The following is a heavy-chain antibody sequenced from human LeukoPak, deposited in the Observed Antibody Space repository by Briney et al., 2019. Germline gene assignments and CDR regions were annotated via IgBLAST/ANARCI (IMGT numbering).Heavy chain of an antibody. J-gene: IGHJ6*02. CDR3: ARVGSGYDLAYGMDV. V-gene: IGHV4-30-4*08. Sequence: SETLSLTCTVSGYSISSGHYWGWIRQPPGKGLERIGYIYYSGSTYYNSSLKSRVTISVDTSKNQFSLKLSSVTAADTAVYYCARVGSGYDLAYGMDVWGQGTTVTVSS. D-gene: IGHD5-12*01. CDR1: GYSISSGHY. CDR2: IYYSGST.